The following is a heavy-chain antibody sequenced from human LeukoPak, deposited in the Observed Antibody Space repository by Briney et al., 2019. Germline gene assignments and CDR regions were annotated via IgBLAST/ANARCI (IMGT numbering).Heavy chain of an antibody. CDR3: ARGYYDSSGYLNDY. Sequence: SETLSLTCTVSGGSISSHYWSWIRQPPGKGLEWIGYIYYSGSTNYNPSLKSRVTISVDTSKNQFSLKLSSVTVADTAVYYCARGYYDSSGYLNDYWGQGTLVTVSS. CDR1: GGSISSHY. CDR2: IYYSGST. J-gene: IGHJ4*02. D-gene: IGHD3-22*01. V-gene: IGHV4-59*11.